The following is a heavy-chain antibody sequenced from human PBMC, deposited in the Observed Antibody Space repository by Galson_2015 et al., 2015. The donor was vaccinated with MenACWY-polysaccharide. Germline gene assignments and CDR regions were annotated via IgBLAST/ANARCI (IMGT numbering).Heavy chain of an antibody. D-gene: IGHD1-26*01. J-gene: IGHJ4*02. CDR3: ARGADLLPDYYFDF. CDR1: GASFRGFL. V-gene: IGHV4-59*01. CDR2: NDYDGNT. Sequence: LSLTCTVSGASFRGFLRTWIRQPPGKGLEWIGYNDYDGNTNYSPSLKSRVSISVDTSKNQFSLRLRSVTAADTAFYYCARGADLLPDYYFDFWGQGALVTVSS.